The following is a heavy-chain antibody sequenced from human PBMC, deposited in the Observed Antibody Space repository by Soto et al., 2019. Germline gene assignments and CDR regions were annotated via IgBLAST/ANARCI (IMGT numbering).Heavy chain of an antibody. D-gene: IGHD6-13*01. CDR1: GFTFSSYG. V-gene: IGHV3-33*01. CDR3: ARDRVLGGGQQLVRLAY. J-gene: IGHJ4*02. Sequence: QVQLVESGGGVVQPGRSLRLSCAASGFTFSSYGMHWVRQAPGKGLEWVAVIWYDGSNKYYADSVKGRFTISRDNSKNTLYLQMNILRAEDTAVYYCARDRVLGGGQQLVRLAYWGQGTLVTVSS. CDR2: IWYDGSNK.